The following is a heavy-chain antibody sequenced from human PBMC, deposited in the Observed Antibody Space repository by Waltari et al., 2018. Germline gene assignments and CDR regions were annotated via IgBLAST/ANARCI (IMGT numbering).Heavy chain of an antibody. D-gene: IGHD3-10*01. V-gene: IGHV3-53*02. J-gene: IGHJ4*02. CDR1: GLKVSTSF. CDR3: ARFYGSGSYFES. Sequence: EVQLVETGGGLIQPGGSLRLSCAASGLKVSTSFLSWVRQAPGKGLGWVSYIYSGGSAYYMDSVKGLCTIARDNSKNTLYLQMNRLTADDTAVYYCARFYGSGSYFESWGQGALVTVSS. CDR2: IYSGGSA.